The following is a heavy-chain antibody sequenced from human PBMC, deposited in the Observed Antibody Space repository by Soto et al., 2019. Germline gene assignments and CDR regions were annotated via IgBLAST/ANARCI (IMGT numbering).Heavy chain of an antibody. V-gene: IGHV4-31*03. CDR2: SYYSGST. Sequence: QVQLQESGPGLVKPSQTLSLTCTVSGGSISSGGYYWSWIRQHPGKGLEWIGYSYYSGSTYYNPSLKSRVTRSVDTSKNQFSLKLSSVTAADTAVYYCARGNEAGYDSSPLDYWGQGTLVTVSS. J-gene: IGHJ4*02. D-gene: IGHD3-22*01. CDR3: ARGNEAGYDSSPLDY. CDR1: GGSISSGGYY.